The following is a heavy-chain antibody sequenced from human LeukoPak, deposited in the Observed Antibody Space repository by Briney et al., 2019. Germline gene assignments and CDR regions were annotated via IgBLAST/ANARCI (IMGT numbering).Heavy chain of an antibody. J-gene: IGHJ4*02. D-gene: IGHD6-19*01. CDR3: ARDNGFIAVAGTGY. Sequence: PGGSLRPSCAASGFTFSSYSMNWVRQAPGKGLEWVSYISSSSSTIYYADSVKGRFTISRDNAKNSLYLQMNSLRAEDTAVYYCARDNGFIAVAGTGYWGQGTLVTVSS. CDR1: GFTFSSYS. CDR2: ISSSSSTI. V-gene: IGHV3-48*01.